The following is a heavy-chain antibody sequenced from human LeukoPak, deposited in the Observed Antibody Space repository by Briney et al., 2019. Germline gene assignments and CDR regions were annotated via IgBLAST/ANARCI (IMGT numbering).Heavy chain of an antibody. CDR1: GFTFGDYA. CDR2: IKQDGSEK. J-gene: IGHJ4*02. V-gene: IGHV3-7*01. D-gene: IGHD3-22*01. Sequence: PGRSLRLSCTASGFTFGDYAMSWVRQAPGKGLEWVANIKQDGSEKYYVDSVKGRFTISRDNAKNSLYLQMNSLRAEDTAVYYCASSYYYDSSGYYRFDYWGQGTLVTVSS. CDR3: ASSYYYDSSGYYRFDY.